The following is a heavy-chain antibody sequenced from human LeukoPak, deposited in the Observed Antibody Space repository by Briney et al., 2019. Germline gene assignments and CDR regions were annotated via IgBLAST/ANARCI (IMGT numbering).Heavy chain of an antibody. CDR2: IRYDGSNK. Sequence: TGGSLRLSCAASGFTFSSYGMHWVRQAPGKGLEWVAFIRYDGSNKYYADSVKGRFTISRDNAKNTLYLQMNSLRAEDTAVYYCARDLGQWLRSRRGLDYWGQGTLVTVSS. CDR1: GFTFSSYG. V-gene: IGHV3-30*02. CDR3: ARDLGQWLRSRRGLDY. J-gene: IGHJ4*02. D-gene: IGHD5-12*01.